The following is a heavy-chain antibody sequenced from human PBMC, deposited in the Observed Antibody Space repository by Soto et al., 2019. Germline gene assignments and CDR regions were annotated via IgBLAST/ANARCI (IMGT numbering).Heavy chain of an antibody. CDR2: IYYSGTT. J-gene: IGHJ4*02. CDR3: ARGPYLPLSCNEF. CDR1: GGSISSDDFF. Sequence: SETLSLTCTVSGGSISSDDFFWTWHRQPPGKGLEWHGYIYYSGTTYYNPSLKGRLIISIDTSRSQFSLSLNSVTAADPAVYFGARGPYLPLSCNEFWGQGAQVTVSS. V-gene: IGHV4-30-4*01. D-gene: IGHD2-8*01.